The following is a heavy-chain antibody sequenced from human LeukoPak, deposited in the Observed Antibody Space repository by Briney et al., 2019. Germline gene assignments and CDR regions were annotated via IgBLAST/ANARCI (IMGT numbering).Heavy chain of an antibody. Sequence: GASVKVSCKTSGYTFTNYDINWVRQATGQGLEWKGWMSPYSGSRGYAQNFQGRVTMTRNSSTNTAYMEMTSLTSEDTAVYYCARALDTTVLLGGYWGQGTLVIVSS. CDR3: ARALDTTVLLGGY. J-gene: IGHJ4*02. V-gene: IGHV1-8*01. D-gene: IGHD3-16*01. CDR2: MSPYSGSR. CDR1: GYTFTNYD.